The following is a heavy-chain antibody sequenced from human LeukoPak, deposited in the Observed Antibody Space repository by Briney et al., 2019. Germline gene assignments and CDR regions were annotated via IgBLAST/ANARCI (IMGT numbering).Heavy chain of an antibody. CDR1: GGSISSSSYY. D-gene: IGHD6-6*01. CDR2: IYYSGST. J-gene: IGHJ6*03. CDR3: ARGPARWLPYYYYYYMDV. Sequence: SETLSLTCTVSGGSISSSSYYWGWIRQPPGKGLEWIGSIYYSGSTYYNPFLKSRVTISVDTSKNQFSLKLSSVTAADTAVYYCARGPARWLPYYYYYYMDVWGKGTTVTVSS. V-gene: IGHV4-39*07.